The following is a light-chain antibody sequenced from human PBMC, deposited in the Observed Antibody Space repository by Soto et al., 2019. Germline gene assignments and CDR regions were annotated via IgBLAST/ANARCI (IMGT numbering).Light chain of an antibody. J-gene: IGKJ4*01. CDR3: QHYNNWPLT. CDR2: GVS. CDR1: KSVSSN. V-gene: IGKV3-15*01. Sequence: EIVMTQSPATLSVSPAERVTLSCRASKSVSSNLAWYQQKPGQSPRLLIYGVSTRATGIPARVSGSASGTEFTLTVSALQSEDFAVYFCQHYNNWPLTFGGGTKVESK.